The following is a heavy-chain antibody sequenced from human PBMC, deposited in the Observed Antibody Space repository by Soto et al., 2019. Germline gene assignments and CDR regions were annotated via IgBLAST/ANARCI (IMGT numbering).Heavy chain of an antibody. J-gene: IGHJ5*02. D-gene: IGHD3-10*01. CDR2: VSGGGGST. CDR1: XFXFSXYA. CDR3: ARDPGGPSP. V-gene: IGHV3-23*01. Sequence: EVXLXXSGGGLVXPGXXLRXXCAXSXFXFSXYAMSXVRQGXGKGLEWVSGVSGGGGSTYYADSVKGRFTISXXXSXXXXXXXMNTLTAEDTAVYYCARDPGGPSPWGQGTLVTVSS.